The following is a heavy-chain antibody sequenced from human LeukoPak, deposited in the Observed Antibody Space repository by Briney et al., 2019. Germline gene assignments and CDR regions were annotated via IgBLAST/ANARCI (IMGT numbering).Heavy chain of an antibody. Sequence: PSETLSLTCTVSGGSISSSYWSWIRQSPGKGLEWIGYIYYSGTTYCNPPLKSRVAVSVDTSKNQFSLKLSSVTAADTAVYFCASARLGTFYFDSWGQGTLVTVSS. CDR1: GGSISSSY. CDR2: IYYSGTT. V-gene: IGHV4-59*08. D-gene: IGHD3-22*01. CDR3: ASARLGTFYFDS. J-gene: IGHJ4*02.